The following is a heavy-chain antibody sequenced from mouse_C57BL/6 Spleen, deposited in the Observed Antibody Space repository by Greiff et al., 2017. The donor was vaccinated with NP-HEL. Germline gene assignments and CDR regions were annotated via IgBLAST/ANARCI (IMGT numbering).Heavy chain of an antibody. CDR2: IYPGNSDT. CDR1: GYTFTSYW. V-gene: IGHV1-5*01. Sequence: EVQLQQSGTVLAGPGASVKMSCKTSGYTFTSYWMHWVKQRPGQGLEWIGAIYPGNSDTSYNQKFKGKAKLPAVTSASTAYMELSSLTNEDSAVYYWSGFIYYGSSPYYYAMDYWGQGTSVTVAS. CDR3: SGFIYYGSSPYYYAMDY. J-gene: IGHJ4*01. D-gene: IGHD1-1*01.